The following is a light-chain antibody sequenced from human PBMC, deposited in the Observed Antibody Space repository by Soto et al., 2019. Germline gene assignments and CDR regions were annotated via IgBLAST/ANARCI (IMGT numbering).Light chain of an antibody. CDR2: RSS. Sequence: DFQMTQSPSTLSASVGDRVTITCRASQTISNYLTWYQQRPGKAPKLLIYRSSILQNGVPSRFSGSGAGTEFTLTISSLQPDDFAPYYCQQYYIYATFGQGTRVEI. J-gene: IGKJ1*01. CDR3: QQYYIYAT. CDR1: QTISNY. V-gene: IGKV1-5*03.